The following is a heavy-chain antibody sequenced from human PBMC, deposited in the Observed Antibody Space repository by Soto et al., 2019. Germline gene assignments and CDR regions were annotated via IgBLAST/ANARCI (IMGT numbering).Heavy chain of an antibody. Sequence: QITLKESGPTLVKPTQTLTLTCTFPGFSLTTSGVGVGWIRQPPGKALEWLALICWDDDKRYSTSLKSRLTHTKDPPKDQVGLTMTTVDPVDSARYSGAHWAGYYPVHYLGQGTLVTV. J-gene: IGHJ4*02. CDR2: ICWDDDK. CDR1: GFSLTTSGVG. V-gene: IGHV2-5*02. D-gene: IGHD3-22*01. CDR3: AHWAGYYPVHY.